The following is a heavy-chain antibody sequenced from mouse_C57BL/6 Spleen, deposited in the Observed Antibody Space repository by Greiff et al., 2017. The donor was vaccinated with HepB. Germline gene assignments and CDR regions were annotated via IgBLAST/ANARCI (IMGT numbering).Heavy chain of an antibody. CDR3: ARALHYYGSSYFDY. D-gene: IGHD1-1*01. J-gene: IGHJ2*01. CDR2: INPNNGGT. CDR1: GYTFTDYY. V-gene: IGHV1-26*01. Sequence: VQLQQSGPELVKPGASVKISCKASGYTFTDYYMNWVKQSHGKSLEWLGDINPNNGGTSYNQKFKGKATLTVDQSSSTAYMELRSLKSEDSAVYYCARALHYYGSSYFDYWGQGTTLTVSS.